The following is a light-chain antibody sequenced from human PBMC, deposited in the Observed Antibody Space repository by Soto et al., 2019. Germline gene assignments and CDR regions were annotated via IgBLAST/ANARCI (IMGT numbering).Light chain of an antibody. CDR1: ERLSSVY. CDR2: GAS. CDR3: QQYGGSPRIT. Sequence: IVLTQSPVTLSLSPGERATLSCSASERLSSVYLAWYQQRPGQPPRLLIYGASNRATGIPDRFSGSGSGTDFTLIINRLEPEDVAIYYCQQYGGSPRITFGQGTRLEI. J-gene: IGKJ5*01. V-gene: IGKV3-20*01.